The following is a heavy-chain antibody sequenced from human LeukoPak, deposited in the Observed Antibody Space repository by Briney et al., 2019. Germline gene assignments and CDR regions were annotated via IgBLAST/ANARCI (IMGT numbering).Heavy chain of an antibody. CDR3: ARERQSGYRRSFDP. CDR1: GFTFSSYS. J-gene: IGHJ5*02. CDR2: ISSSSVYI. D-gene: IGHD6-13*01. Sequence: KPGGSLRLSCTASGFTFSSYSMNWVRQAPGKGLEWVSSISSSSVYIHYADSVKGRFTVSRDNANNSLYLQMNSLRAEDTAVYYCARERQSGYRRSFDPWGQGTLVTVSS. V-gene: IGHV3-21*06.